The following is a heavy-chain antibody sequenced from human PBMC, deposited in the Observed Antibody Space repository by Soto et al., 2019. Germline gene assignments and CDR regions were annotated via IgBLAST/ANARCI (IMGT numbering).Heavy chain of an antibody. CDR2: IDFDGRST. CDR1: GFTFSSYY. CDR3: ARGGSTSWRRAVDL. Sequence: EVQLVESGGGLVQPGGSLRLSCAVSGFTFSSYYMQWVRQGPGKGLVYVARIDFDGRSTVHADSVKGRFTISRDNAKNTLYLQMNSLGVEGTGVYYCARGGSTSWRRAVDLWGQGTLVTVSS. D-gene: IGHD6-13*01. J-gene: IGHJ5*02. V-gene: IGHV3-74*01.